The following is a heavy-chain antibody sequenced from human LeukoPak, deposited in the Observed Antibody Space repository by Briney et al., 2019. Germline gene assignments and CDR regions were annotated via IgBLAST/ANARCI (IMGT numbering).Heavy chain of an antibody. Sequence: PSETLSLTCAVYGGSFTGYYWSWIRQPPGKGLEWIGEINRNGNTNYNPSLKSRVTMSVDTSKNQFSLNLNSVTAADTAVYFCSRGLDSRKLGYWGQGTLVTVSS. CDR3: SRGLDSRKLGY. CDR1: GGSFTGYY. D-gene: IGHD3-22*01. V-gene: IGHV4-34*01. CDR2: INRNGNT. J-gene: IGHJ4*02.